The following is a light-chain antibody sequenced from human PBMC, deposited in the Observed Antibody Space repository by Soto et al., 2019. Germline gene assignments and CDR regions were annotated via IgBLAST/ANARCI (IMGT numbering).Light chain of an antibody. Sequence: EIVMTQSPATLSVSPGERATLSCRASQSVSSNLAWYQQKPGQSPRLLLDGASTRATGIPARFSGRGSETEFTLTISRQQSEDFAVYYCQEYKNWPCTFGQGTNVDI. CDR3: QEYKNWPCT. CDR2: GAS. V-gene: IGKV3-15*01. CDR1: QSVSSN. J-gene: IGKJ1*01.